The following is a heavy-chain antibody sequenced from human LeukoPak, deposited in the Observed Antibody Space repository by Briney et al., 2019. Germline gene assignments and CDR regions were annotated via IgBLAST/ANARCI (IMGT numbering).Heavy chain of an antibody. D-gene: IGHD3-3*01. V-gene: IGHV3-21*01. CDR2: ITNSSSYI. CDR1: GFTFSSYT. CDR3: ARDRGEYDLWSGDYEVRRSFGAFDI. J-gene: IGHJ3*02. Sequence: PGGSLRLSCAASGFTFSSYTMHWVRQAPGKGLEWVSSITNSSSYIYYADSVKGRFTISRDNAKNTLYLQMNSLRAEDTAVYYCARDRGEYDLWSGDYEVRRSFGAFDIWGQGTMVTVSS.